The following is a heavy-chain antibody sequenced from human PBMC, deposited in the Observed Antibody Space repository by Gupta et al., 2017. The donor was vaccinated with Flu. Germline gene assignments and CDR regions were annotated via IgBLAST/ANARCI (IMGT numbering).Heavy chain of an antibody. J-gene: IGHJ4*02. Sequence: QVQLQESGPGRVKPSETLSLTCTVSGGSISSYYWSWIRQPPGKGLEWIGFIHYSGSTEYNPSLKSRVTISVDTSKSQFSLKLSSVTAADTAVYYCAREWDDIANYGRGYFEYWGQGTLVTVSS. CDR2: IHYSGST. CDR1: GGSISSYY. D-gene: IGHD4-17*01. CDR3: AREWDDIANYGRGYFEY. V-gene: IGHV4-59*01.